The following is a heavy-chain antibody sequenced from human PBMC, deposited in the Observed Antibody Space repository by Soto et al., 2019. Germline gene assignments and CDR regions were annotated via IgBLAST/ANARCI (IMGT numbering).Heavy chain of an antibody. CDR1: GYTFTSYG. CDR2: ISAYNGNT. CDR3: ARSIVPAADYYYYYMDV. Sequence: ASVKVSCKASGYTFTSYGISWVRQAPGQGLEWMGWISAYNGNTNYAQKLQGRVTMTTDTSTSTAYMELRSLRPDDTAVYYCARSIVPAADYYYYYMDVWGKGTTVTVSS. J-gene: IGHJ6*03. D-gene: IGHD2-2*01. V-gene: IGHV1-18*01.